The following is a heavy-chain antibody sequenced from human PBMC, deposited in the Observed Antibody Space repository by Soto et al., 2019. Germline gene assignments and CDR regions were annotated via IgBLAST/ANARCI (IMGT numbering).Heavy chain of an antibody. CDR3: AREEEYYGSGLDY. CDR2: IYYSGST. D-gene: IGHD3-10*01. V-gene: IGHV4-30-4*01. CDR1: GGSISSGDYY. Sequence: PSETLSLTCTVSGGSISSGDYYWSWIRQPPGKGLEWIGYIYYSGSTYYNPSLKSRVTISVDTSKNQFSLKLSSVTAADTAVYYCAREEEYYGSGLDYWGQGTLVTVSS. J-gene: IGHJ4*02.